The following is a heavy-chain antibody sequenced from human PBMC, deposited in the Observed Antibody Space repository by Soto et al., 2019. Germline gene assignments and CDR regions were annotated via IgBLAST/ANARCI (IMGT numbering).Heavy chain of an antibody. J-gene: IGHJ6*02. Sequence: DTLSLTCAVYGGSFSGYYWSWIRQPPGKGLEWIGEINHSGSTNYNPSLKSRVTISVDTSKNQFPLKLSSVTAADTAVYYCARGYCSGGSCSPSGMDVWGQGTTVTVSS. V-gene: IGHV4-34*01. D-gene: IGHD2-15*01. CDR2: INHSGST. CDR3: ARGYCSGGSCSPSGMDV. CDR1: GGSFSGYY.